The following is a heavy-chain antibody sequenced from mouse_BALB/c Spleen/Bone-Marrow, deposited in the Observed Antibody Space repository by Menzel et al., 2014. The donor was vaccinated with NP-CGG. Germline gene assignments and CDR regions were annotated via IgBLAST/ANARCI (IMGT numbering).Heavy chain of an antibody. Sequence: EVKLQESGGGLVQPGGSLKLSCAASGFDFRRYWMSWVRQAPGKGLEWIGEINPESSTINYTPSLKDKFIISRDNAKNTLYLQMSKVRSEDTAPYYCTRPGGNYLPWFVYWGQGTLVTVSA. D-gene: IGHD2-1*01. V-gene: IGHV4-1*02. CDR1: GFDFRRYW. CDR3: TRPGGNYLPWFVY. J-gene: IGHJ3*01. CDR2: INPESSTI.